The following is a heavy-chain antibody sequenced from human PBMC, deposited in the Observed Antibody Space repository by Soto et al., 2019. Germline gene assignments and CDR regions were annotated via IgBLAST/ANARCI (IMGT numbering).Heavy chain of an antibody. CDR2: ISGSGGST. J-gene: IGHJ2*01. D-gene: IGHD3-22*01. V-gene: IGHV3-23*01. CDR1: GFTFSSYA. CDR3: AKDTDYYDSSGYYLDWYFDL. Sequence: EVQLLESGGGLVQPGGSLRLSCAASGFTFSSYAMSWVRQAPGKGLEWVSAISGSGGSTYYADSVKGRFTISRDNSKNTLYLQMNSLRAADTDVYYCAKDTDYYDSSGYYLDWYFDLWGRGTLVTVSS.